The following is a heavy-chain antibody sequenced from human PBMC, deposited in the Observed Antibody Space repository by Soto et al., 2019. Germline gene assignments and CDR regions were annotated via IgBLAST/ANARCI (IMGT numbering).Heavy chain of an antibody. CDR1: CGSFSGYY. CDR2: INHSGST. CDR3: ARGGYYYDSSGYYWIYYFDY. Sequence: SETLSLTCAVYCGSFSGYYWSWIRQPPGKGLEWIGEINHSGSTNYNPSLKSRVTISVDTSKNQFSLKLSSVTAADTAVYYCARGGYYYDSSGYYWIYYFDYWGQGTLVTVS. J-gene: IGHJ4*02. D-gene: IGHD3-22*01. V-gene: IGHV4-34*01.